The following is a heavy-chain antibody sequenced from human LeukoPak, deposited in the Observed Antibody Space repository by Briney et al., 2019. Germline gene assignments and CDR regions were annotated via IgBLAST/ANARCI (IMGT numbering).Heavy chain of an antibody. J-gene: IGHJ4*02. CDR2: INPNSGGT. CDR1: GYTFTGYY. CDR3: ARVYSGDNSLDY. D-gene: IGHD4-23*01. Sequence: ASVKVSCKASGYTFTGYYMHWVRQAPGQGLEWMGWINPNSGGTNYAQKFQGRVTMTRDTSISTAYMELSRLRSDDTAVYYCARVYSGDNSLDYLGQGTLVTVSS. V-gene: IGHV1-2*02.